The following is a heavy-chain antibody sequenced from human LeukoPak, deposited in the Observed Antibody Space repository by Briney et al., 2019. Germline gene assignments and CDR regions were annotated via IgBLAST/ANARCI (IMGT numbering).Heavy chain of an antibody. Sequence: SETLSLTCTVSGGSISTYYSSWIRQPPGKGLAWIGYIYYTGSTSYNPSLKSRVTMSLDASKNQFSLELNSVSPADTAVYYCARGGNYWPQWWFDPWGRGTLVSVSS. J-gene: IGHJ5*02. V-gene: IGHV4-59*01. CDR2: IYYTGST. CDR3: ARGGNYWPQWWFDP. D-gene: IGHD1-26*01. CDR1: GGSISTYY.